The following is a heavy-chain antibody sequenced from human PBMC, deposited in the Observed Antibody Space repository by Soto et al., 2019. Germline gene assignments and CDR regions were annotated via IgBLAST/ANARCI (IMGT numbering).Heavy chain of an antibody. CDR2: IYYSGTT. CDR3: ARRYGYSFDY. Sequence: QVQLQETGPGLVKPSETLSLTCTVSGGSISSYYWSWIRQPPGKGLEWIGYIYYSGTTNYNPSLKSPVTISVDTSKNQLSLKLSSVTAADTAVYYCARRYGYSFDYWGQGTLVTVSS. J-gene: IGHJ4*02. V-gene: IGHV4-59*08. CDR1: GGSISSYY. D-gene: IGHD5-18*01.